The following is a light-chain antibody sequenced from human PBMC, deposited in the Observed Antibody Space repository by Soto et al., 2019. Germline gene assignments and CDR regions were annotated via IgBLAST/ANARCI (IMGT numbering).Light chain of an antibody. CDR1: QNVDTNF. V-gene: IGKV3-20*01. CDR3: QQYGGSPVT. CDR2: GAS. Sequence: ENVLTQSPGTLSLAPGERATLSCRASQNVDTNFLAWYQQKPGQAPRLLIYGASTRATGISDRFSGSGSGTAFTLSISRLEPEDFAVYYCQQYGGSPVTFGQGTRLDIK. J-gene: IGKJ5*01.